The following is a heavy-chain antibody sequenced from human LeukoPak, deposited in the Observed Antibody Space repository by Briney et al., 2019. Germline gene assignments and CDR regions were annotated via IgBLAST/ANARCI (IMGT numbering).Heavy chain of an antibody. J-gene: IGHJ4*02. Sequence: GGSLRLSCLASGFTFSDYYMSWVLQAPGKGLEWISYMSSRGYPTYYAESVKGRFTISRDNAKNTLYLQMHNLRADDTAVYFCARVGIALTSPFDYWGLETLVAVPS. CDR1: GFTFSDYY. V-gene: IGHV3-11*01. CDR3: ARVGIALTSPFDY. D-gene: IGHD1-1*01. CDR2: MSSRGYPT.